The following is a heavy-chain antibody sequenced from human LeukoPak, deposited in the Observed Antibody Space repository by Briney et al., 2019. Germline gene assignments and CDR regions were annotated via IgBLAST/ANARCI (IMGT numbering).Heavy chain of an antibody. CDR3: ARAQPKIGCYYSEYFRH. D-gene: IGHD3-22*01. J-gene: IGHJ1*01. CDR2: MKSDGNT. CDR1: GFTSSSYW. Sequence: PGGSLRLSCAASGFTSSSYWMHWVRQAPGKGLVWVSRMKSDGNTNYADSVKGRFTISRDNAKNTVSLQMNSLRAEDTRVYYCARAQPKIGCYYSEYFRHWGKGTLVSVSS. V-gene: IGHV3-74*01.